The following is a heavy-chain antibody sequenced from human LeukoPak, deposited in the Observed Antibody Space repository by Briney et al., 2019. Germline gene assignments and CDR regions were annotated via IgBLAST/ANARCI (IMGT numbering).Heavy chain of an antibody. CDR3: ATERGYTSSWARNPFDY. Sequence: GASVKVSCKASGYTFTGYYMHWVRQAPGQGPEWMAWINPNSGATKYAQNFQGRVTVTRNTSITTAYMQLTSLRFDDTAVYYCATERGYTSSWARNPFDYWGQGTLVTVSS. CDR1: GYTFTGYY. J-gene: IGHJ4*02. CDR2: INPNSGAT. V-gene: IGHV1-2*02. D-gene: IGHD6-13*01.